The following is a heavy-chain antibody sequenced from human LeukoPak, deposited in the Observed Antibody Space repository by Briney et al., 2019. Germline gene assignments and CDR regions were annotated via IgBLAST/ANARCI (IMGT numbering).Heavy chain of an antibody. CDR3: ARVEGCSSTSCYGLVDY. V-gene: IGHV4-34*01. CDR2: INHSGST. CDR1: GGSFSGYY. Sequence: PSETLSLTCAVYGGSFSGYYWSWIRQPPGKGLEWIGEINHSGSTNYNPSLKSRVTISVDTSKNQFSLKLSSVTAADTAVYYCARVEGCSSTSCYGLVDYWGQGTLVTVSS. D-gene: IGHD2-2*01. J-gene: IGHJ4*02.